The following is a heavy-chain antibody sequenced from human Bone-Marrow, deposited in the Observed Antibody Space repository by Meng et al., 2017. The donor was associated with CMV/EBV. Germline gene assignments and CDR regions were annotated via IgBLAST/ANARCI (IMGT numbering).Heavy chain of an antibody. J-gene: IGHJ4*02. V-gene: IGHV3-7*03. Sequence: GESLKISCAASGFIFSNYWMTWVRRTPGKGLEWVANINQDGSAKHYVDSVKGRFTISRDNAKNSLYLQMNSLRAEDTAVYYCARLDSSPNEFDYWGQGTLVTVSS. CDR3: ARLDSSPNEFDY. D-gene: IGHD6-13*01. CDR2: INQDGSAK. CDR1: GFIFSNYW.